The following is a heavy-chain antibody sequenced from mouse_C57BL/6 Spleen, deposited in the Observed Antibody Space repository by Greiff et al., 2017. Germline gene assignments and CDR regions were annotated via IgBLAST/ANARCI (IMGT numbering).Heavy chain of an antibody. J-gene: IGHJ3*01. CDR1: GYSITSGYY. CDR3: ARDYDYDIGFAY. Sequence: EVKLVESGPGLVKPSQSLSLTCSVTGYSITSGYYWNWIRQFPGNKLEWIGYISYDGSNNYNPSLKNRISITRDTSKNQFFLKLNSVTTEDTATYYCARDYDYDIGFAYWGQGTLVTVSA. V-gene: IGHV3-6*01. D-gene: IGHD2-4*01. CDR2: ISYDGSN.